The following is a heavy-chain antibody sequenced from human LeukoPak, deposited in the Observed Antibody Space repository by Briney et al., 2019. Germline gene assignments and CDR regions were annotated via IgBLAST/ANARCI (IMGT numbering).Heavy chain of an antibody. J-gene: IGHJ4*02. CDR3: VKDKYPVVVAATLDY. Sequence: PGGSLRLSCSASGFTFSNYAMHWVRQAPGKGLEYVSDISSNGGSTYYADSVKGRFIISRDNSKNTLYLQMSSLRAEDTAVYYCVKDKYPVVVAATLDYWGQGTLVTVSS. CDR2: ISSNGGST. V-gene: IGHV3-64D*09. D-gene: IGHD2-15*01. CDR1: GFTFSNYA.